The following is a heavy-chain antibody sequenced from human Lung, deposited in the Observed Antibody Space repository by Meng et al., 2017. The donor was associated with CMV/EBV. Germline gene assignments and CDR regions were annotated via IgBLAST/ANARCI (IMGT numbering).Heavy chain of an antibody. J-gene: IGHJ4*02. CDR1: GYFFNDHF. CDR3: ARDHDWGADY. CDR2: IQPSSGYT. Sequence: ASVKVSCKASGYFFNDHFMHWVRQDPGQRLEWMGWIQPSSGYTNNAKNFQGRVTMTSDSSIATAYMELTRLTSDDTAVYYCARDHDWGADYWGQGTLGTVSS. V-gene: IGHV1-2*02. D-gene: IGHD3-16*01.